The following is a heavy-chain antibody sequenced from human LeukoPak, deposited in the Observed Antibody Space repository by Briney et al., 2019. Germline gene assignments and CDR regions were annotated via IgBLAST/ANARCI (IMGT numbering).Heavy chain of an antibody. V-gene: IGHV3-30-3*01. CDR2: LSFDGSQM. D-gene: IGHD1-1*01. CDR1: GFTFSSYA. J-gene: IGHJ5*02. Sequence: PGGSLRLSCAASGFTFSSYAMHWVRQSPGKGLEWLAVLSFDGSQMYSAHSVKGRFTLSRDNSKTTLYLQIHSLRFDDTAIYCCARDTASVPHSVNWANNRFDPWGQGTLVTVSS. CDR3: ARDTASVPHSVNWANNRFDP.